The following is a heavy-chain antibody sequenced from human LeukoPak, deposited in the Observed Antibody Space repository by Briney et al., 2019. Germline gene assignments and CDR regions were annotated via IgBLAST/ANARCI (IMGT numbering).Heavy chain of an antibody. V-gene: IGHV4-4*07. CDR2: IYTSGST. J-gene: IGHJ6*02. CDR1: GGSISSYY. D-gene: IGHD5-12*01. Sequence: PSETLSLTCTVSGGSISSYYWSWIRQPAGKGLEWIGRIYTSGSTNYNPSLKSRVTMSVDTSKNQFSLKLSSVTAADTAVYYCAREEISSGYDYYYYYGMDVWGQGTTVTVSS. CDR3: AREEISSGYDYYYYYGMDV.